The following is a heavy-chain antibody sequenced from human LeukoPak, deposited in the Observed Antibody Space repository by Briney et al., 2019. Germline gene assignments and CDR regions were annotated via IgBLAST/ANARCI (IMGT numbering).Heavy chain of an antibody. V-gene: IGHV3-23*01. D-gene: IGHD1-26*01. J-gene: IGHJ4*02. CDR1: GFTFSSYT. CDR2: ITTSDGNT. Sequence: GGSLRLSCAASGFTFSSYTMSWVRQAPGKGLEWVSTITTSDGNTYYADSVKGRFTVSRDNSKNTLFLQMNSLRAEDTAVYYCAKGKSGSYSGYDYWGQGTLVTVSS. CDR3: AKGKSGSYSGYDY.